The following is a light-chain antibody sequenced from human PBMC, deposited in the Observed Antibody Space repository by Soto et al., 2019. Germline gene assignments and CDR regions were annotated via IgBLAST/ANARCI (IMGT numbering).Light chain of an antibody. J-gene: IGLJ1*01. CDR1: SSNIGSNT. CDR2: SNR. V-gene: IGLV1-44*01. CDR3: AAWDDRLNGYV. Sequence: QSVLTQPPSASGTPGQRVTISCSGSSSNIGSNTVNWYQQLPGTAPKLLIHSNRQRPSGVPDRFSASKSVTSAALAISGLQSEDEADYYCAAWDDRLNGYVFGAGTKLTVL.